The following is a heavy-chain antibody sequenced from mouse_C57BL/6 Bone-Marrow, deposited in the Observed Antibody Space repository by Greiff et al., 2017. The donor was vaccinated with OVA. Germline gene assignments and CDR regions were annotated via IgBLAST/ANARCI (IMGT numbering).Heavy chain of an antibody. J-gene: IGHJ1*03. D-gene: IGHD1-1*01. CDR2: IDPENGDT. V-gene: IGHV14-4*01. Sequence: EVKLVESGAELVRPGASVKLSCTASGFNIKDDYMHWVKQRPEQGLEWIGWIDPENGDTEYASKFQGKATITADTSSNTAYLQLSSLTSEDTAVYYCTTSGFITTVVADWYFDVWGTGTTVTVSS. CDR1: GFNIKDDY. CDR3: TTSGFITTVVADWYFDV.